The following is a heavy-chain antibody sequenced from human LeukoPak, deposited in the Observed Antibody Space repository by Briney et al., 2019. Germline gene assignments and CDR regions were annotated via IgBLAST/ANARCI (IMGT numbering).Heavy chain of an antibody. Sequence: PGRSLRLSCAASGFTFDDYAMHWVRQAPGKGPEWVSGISWNSGSIGYADSVKGRFTISRDNAKNSLYLQMNSLRAEDMALYYCAKDYGGNIFDAFDIWGQGTMVTVSS. CDR1: GFTFDDYA. CDR3: AKDYGGNIFDAFDI. D-gene: IGHD4-23*01. CDR2: ISWNSGSI. J-gene: IGHJ3*02. V-gene: IGHV3-9*03.